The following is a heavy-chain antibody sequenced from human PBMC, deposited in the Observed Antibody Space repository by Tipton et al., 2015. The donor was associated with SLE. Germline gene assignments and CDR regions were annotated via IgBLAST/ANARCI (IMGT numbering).Heavy chain of an antibody. CDR2: IYHSGST. CDR3: ARQSDTTMVAYFDS. V-gene: IGHV4-38-2*01. Sequence: TLSLTCSVSGYSISSGFYWGWLRQSPGKGLEWIGSIYHSGSTQYNPSLKSRVTISVDTSKNQFSLKLSSVTAADTAVYYCARQSDTTMVAYFDSWGQGTVVTVSS. J-gene: IGHJ4*02. D-gene: IGHD5-18*01. CDR1: GYSISSGFY.